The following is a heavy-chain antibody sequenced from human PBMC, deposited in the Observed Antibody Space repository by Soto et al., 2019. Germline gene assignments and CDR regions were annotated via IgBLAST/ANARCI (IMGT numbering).Heavy chain of an antibody. CDR2: ISYDGDNT. CDR1: GFSFSGYA. J-gene: IGHJ4*02. Sequence: SLRLSCAASGFSFSGYAMHWVRQAADKGLEWVAFISYDGDNTYYADSVKSRFTISRDNSKHTLFLQMNSLRTEDTAVYYCARDLRGPRDYWGQGTLVTVSS. CDR3: ARDLRGPRDY. D-gene: IGHD3-10*01. V-gene: IGHV3-30-3*01.